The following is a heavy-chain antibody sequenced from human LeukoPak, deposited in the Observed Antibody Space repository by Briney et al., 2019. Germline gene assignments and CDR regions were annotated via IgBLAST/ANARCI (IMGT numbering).Heavy chain of an antibody. CDR3: ARDARSHCGTDACYGPYFDY. CDR1: GFTFSSSS. Sequence: GGSLRLSCPASGFTFSSSSMNWVRQTPGKGLKWISYIRGISATIYYADSVKGRFTISRDNAKNSLYLQMDDLRAEDTGVYFCARDARSHCGTDACYGPYFDYWGQGSLVTVSS. CDR2: IRGISATI. V-gene: IGHV3-48*01. D-gene: IGHD2-2*01. J-gene: IGHJ4*02.